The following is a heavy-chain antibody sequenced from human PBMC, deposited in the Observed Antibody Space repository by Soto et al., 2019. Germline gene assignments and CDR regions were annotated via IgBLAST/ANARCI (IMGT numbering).Heavy chain of an antibody. CDR3: ARTSAQTNRYYYYMDV. CDR1: GGSFSGYY. D-gene: IGHD1-1*01. Sequence: PSETLSLTCAVYGGSFSGYYWSWIRQPPGKGLEWIGEINHSGSTNYNPSLKSRVTISVDTSKNQFSLKLSSVTAADTAVYYCARTSAQTNRYYYYMDVWGKGTTVTVSS. J-gene: IGHJ6*03. V-gene: IGHV4-34*01. CDR2: INHSGST.